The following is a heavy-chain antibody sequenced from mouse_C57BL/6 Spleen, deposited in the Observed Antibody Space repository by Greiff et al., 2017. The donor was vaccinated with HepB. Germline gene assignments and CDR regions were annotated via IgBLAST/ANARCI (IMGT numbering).Heavy chain of an antibody. D-gene: IGHD1-1*01. Sequence: QVQLQQSGAELARPGASVKLSCKASGYTFTSYGISWVKQRTGQGLEWIGEIYPRSGNTYYNEKFKGKATLTADKSSSTAYMELRSLTSEDSAVYFCARPLYYGSSHYYAMDYWGQGTSVTVSS. CDR1: GYTFTSYG. CDR3: ARPLYYGSSHYYAMDY. V-gene: IGHV1-81*01. J-gene: IGHJ4*01. CDR2: IYPRSGNT.